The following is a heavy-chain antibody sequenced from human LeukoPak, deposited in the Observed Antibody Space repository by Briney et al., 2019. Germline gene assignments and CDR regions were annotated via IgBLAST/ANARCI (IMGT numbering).Heavy chain of an antibody. D-gene: IGHD2-2*01. V-gene: IGHV1-69*04. CDR2: IIPIRGIA. J-gene: IGHJ6*02. CDR1: GGTFSSYT. Sequence: SVKVSCKASGGTFSSYTISWVRQAPGQGLDWLGRIIPIRGIANYAQKFQGRVTIIADRSTSTAYMELSSLRSEDTAVYYCARDPSTSHYYYGMDVWGQGTTVTVSS. CDR3: ARDPSTSHYYYGMDV.